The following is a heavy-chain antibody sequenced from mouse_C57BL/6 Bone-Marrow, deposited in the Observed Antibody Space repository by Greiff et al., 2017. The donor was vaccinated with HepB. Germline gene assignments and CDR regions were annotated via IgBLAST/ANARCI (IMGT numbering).Heavy chain of an antibody. CDR3: ARDPYYGSSYGYFDY. J-gene: IGHJ2*01. V-gene: IGHV1-72*01. D-gene: IGHD1-1*01. CDR2: IDPNSGGT. Sequence: QVHVKQPGAELVKPGASVKLSCKASGYTFTSYWMHWVKQRPGRGLEWIGRIDPNSGGTKYNEKFKSKATLTVDKPSSTAYMQLSSLTSEDSAVYYCARDPYYGSSYGYFDYWGQGTTLTVSS. CDR1: GYTFTSYW.